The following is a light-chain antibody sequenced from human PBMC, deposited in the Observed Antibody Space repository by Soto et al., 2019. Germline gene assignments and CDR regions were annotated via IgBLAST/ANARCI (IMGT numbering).Light chain of an antibody. J-gene: IGLJ2*01. CDR3: SSYTTSITHVV. CDR2: DVS. Sequence: QSVLTQPASVSGSPGQSITISCTGTSSDVGSYNYVSWYQQYPGKAPKLMIYDVSNRPSGVSYRFSGSKSGNTASLTISGRQAEDEADYYCSSYTTSITHVVFGGGTKLTVL. V-gene: IGLV2-14*01. CDR1: SSDVGSYNY.